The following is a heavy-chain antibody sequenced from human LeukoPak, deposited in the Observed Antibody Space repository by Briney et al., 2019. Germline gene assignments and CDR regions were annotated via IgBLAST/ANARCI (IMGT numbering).Heavy chain of an antibody. V-gene: IGHV3-23*01. D-gene: IGHD6-6*01. J-gene: IGHJ6*02. CDR3: AEAMSSIAAFYYYYGMDV. CDR2: ISGSGGST. CDR1: GFTFSSYA. Sequence: GGSLRLSCAASGFTFSSYAMSWVRQAPGKGLEWVSAISGSGGSTYYADSVKGRFTISRDNSKNTLYLQMNSLRAEDTAVYYCAEAMSSIAAFYYYYGMDVWGQGTTVTVSS.